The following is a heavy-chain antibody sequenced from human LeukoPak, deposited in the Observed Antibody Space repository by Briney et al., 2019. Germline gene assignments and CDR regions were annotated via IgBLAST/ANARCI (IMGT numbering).Heavy chain of an antibody. CDR3: ARAREMVYAYNWFDP. J-gene: IGHJ5*02. CDR1: GYTFTSYD. D-gene: IGHD2-8*01. CDR2: MNPNSGNT. Sequence: ASVKVSCKASGYTFTSYDINWLRQATGQGLEWMGWMNPNSGNTGYAQKFQGRVTITRNTSISTAYMELSSLRSEDTAVYYCARAREMVYAYNWFDPWGQGTLVTVSS. V-gene: IGHV1-8*03.